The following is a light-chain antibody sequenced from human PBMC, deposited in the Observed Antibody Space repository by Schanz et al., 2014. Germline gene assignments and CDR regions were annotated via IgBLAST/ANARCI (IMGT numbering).Light chain of an antibody. CDR1: SSDIGAYNY. V-gene: IGLV2-14*01. Sequence: QSVLTQPASVSGSPGQSITISCTGTSSDIGAYNYVSWYQQHPGKAPKLMIYDVSNRPSGVSNRFSGSKSGNTASLTISGLQAEDEADYYCVSYTTSSTWLFGGGTKLTVL. J-gene: IGLJ2*01. CDR3: VSYTTSSTWL. CDR2: DVS.